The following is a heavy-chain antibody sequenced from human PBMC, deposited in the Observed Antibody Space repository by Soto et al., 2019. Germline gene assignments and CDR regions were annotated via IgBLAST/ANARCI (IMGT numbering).Heavy chain of an antibody. CDR1: GGSFSGYY. Sequence: QVQLQQWGAGLLKPSETLSLTCAVYGGSFSGYYWSWIRQAPGKGLEWIGEINHSGSTNYNPSIKSRVTISVDTSKNQFSLKLSSVSAADTAVYYCARDAGYSYGRDAFDIWGQGTMVTVSS. CDR3: ARDAGYSYGRDAFDI. V-gene: IGHV4-34*01. CDR2: INHSGST. D-gene: IGHD5-18*01. J-gene: IGHJ3*02.